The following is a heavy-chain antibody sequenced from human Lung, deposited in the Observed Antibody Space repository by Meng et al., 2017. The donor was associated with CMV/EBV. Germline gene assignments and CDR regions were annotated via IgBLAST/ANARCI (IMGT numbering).Heavy chain of an antibody. V-gene: IGHV4-34*01. J-gene: IGHJ6*02. CDR3: ARGRGSWSGSRYYYYGMDV. D-gene: IGHD3-3*01. Sequence: SXPXSLXCAVYGGSFSGYYWSWIRQPPGKGLEGIGEINHSGITNYKPSLKSRVTISVDTSKNQFSLKLGSVTAAHTAVYSCARGRGSWSGSRYYYYGMDVXGQGTTVTVSS. CDR2: INHSGIT. CDR1: GGSFSGYY.